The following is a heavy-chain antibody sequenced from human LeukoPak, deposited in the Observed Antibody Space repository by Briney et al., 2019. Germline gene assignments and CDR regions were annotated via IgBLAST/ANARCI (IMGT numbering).Heavy chain of an antibody. CDR1: GGSIRSSYYY. J-gene: IGHJ2*01. V-gene: IGHV4-39*01. CDR3: ARGPNYWYFDL. Sequence: SETLSLTCTVSGGSIRSSYYYWGWIRQPPGEGLEWIGSIYDSGSTYYNPSLKSRVTISVDTSKNQFSLKLTSVTAADTAVYYCARGPNYWYFDLWGRGTLVTVSS. CDR2: IYDSGST.